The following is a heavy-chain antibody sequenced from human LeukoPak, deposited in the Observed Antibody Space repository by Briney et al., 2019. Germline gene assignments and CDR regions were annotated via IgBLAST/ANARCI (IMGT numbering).Heavy chain of an antibody. CDR2: IIPIFGSP. D-gene: IGHD3-22*01. CDR1: GYTFTSYA. V-gene: IGHV1-69*13. CDR3: ARGADSSDYYNVSFDY. J-gene: IGHJ4*02. Sequence: AASVKVSCKASGYTFTSYAMNWVRQAPGQGLEWMGGIIPIFGSPNYAQKFQGRVTITADESTNTAYMELSSLRSEDTAVYYCARGADSSDYYNVSFDYWGQGTLVTVSS.